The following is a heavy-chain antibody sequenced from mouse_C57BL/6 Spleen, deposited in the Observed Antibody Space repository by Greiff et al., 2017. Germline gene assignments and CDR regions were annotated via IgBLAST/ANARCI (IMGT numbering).Heavy chain of an antibody. CDR2: IYPGDGDT. Sequence: QVQLKQSGPELVKPGASVQISCKASGYAFSSSWMNWVKQRPGKGLEWIGRIYPGDGDTNYNGKFKGKATLTADKSSSTAYMQLSSLTSEDSAVYFCASPYGGDYFDYWGQGTTLTVSS. J-gene: IGHJ2*01. CDR3: ASPYGGDYFDY. D-gene: IGHD1-1*02. V-gene: IGHV1-82*01. CDR1: GYAFSSSW.